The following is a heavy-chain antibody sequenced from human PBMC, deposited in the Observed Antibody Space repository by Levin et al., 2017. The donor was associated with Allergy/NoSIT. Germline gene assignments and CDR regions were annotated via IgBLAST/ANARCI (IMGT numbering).Heavy chain of an antibody. Sequence: EGSLRLSCAASGLTVSSNYINWVRQAPGKGLEWVSVIYTGGSTYYADSVKGRFTISRDDSKNTVYLQMNSLRAEDTAMYYCAKAYCSSTTCYLGAFDIWGQGTMVTVAS. CDR3: AKAYCSSTTCYLGAFDI. CDR2: IYTGGST. D-gene: IGHD2-2*01. V-gene: IGHV3-53*01. CDR1: GLTVSSNY. J-gene: IGHJ3*02.